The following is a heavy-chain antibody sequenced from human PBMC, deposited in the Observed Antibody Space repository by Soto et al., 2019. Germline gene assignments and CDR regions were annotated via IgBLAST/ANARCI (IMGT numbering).Heavy chain of an antibody. J-gene: IGHJ4*02. CDR1: GFTFRDYG. CDR3: TKDSGWTSAE. V-gene: IGHV3-23*01. CDR2: ISGGAT. Sequence: EVQLLESGGGLVQPGGSRRLSCAASGFTFRDYGMSWVRQAPGKGLEWVSGISGGATYYADSVKGRYVISRDDSKNTLYLEMDSLRVEKTAVYYCTKDSGWTSAEWCQGTRVTVSS. D-gene: IGHD3-10*01.